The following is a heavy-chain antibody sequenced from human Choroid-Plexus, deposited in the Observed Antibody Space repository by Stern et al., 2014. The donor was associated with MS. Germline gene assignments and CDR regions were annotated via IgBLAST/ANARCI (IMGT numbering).Heavy chain of an antibody. CDR3: AKDRQYLTFFFDF. CDR2: ISYDGSK. CDR1: GFSFSSFG. V-gene: IGHV3-30*18. Sequence: VQLVESGGGVVQPGRPLRLSCAASGFSFSSFGMHWVRQAPGKGLEWVALISYDGSKDYADSVKGRFASSRDNSKNTRYLQMNSLRAEDTAVYYCAKDRQYLTFFFDFWGQGSLVTVSS. D-gene: IGHD2/OR15-2a*01. J-gene: IGHJ4*02.